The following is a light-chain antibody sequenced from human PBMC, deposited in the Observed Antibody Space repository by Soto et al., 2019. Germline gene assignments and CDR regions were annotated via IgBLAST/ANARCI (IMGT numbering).Light chain of an antibody. CDR3: QQYGGSPLT. J-gene: IGKJ4*01. V-gene: IGKV3-20*01. CDR1: QSVSSSS. CDR2: GVS. Sequence: EIVLPQSPGTLSLSPGDSATLSCRASQSVSSSSLAWYQQKPGQAPRLLFFGVSNRAAAVPDRFGGSGSGTDFTLTISRLEPEDFAVYYCQQYGGSPLTFGGGTKVEIK.